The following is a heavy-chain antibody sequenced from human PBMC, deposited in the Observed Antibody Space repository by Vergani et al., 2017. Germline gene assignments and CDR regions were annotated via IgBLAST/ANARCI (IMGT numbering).Heavy chain of an antibody. V-gene: IGHV1-2*02. CDR1: GYTFTDYF. CDR3: ARVGTCSNRDYFEY. D-gene: IGHD1-14*01. CDR2: INPNSGGT. Sequence: QVQLVQSGAEVKKPGASVKVSCKASGYTFTDYFMHWVRQAPGQGLEWMGWINPNSGGTNYAQKFQGRVTMNRDTSISTAYMELSNLRSDDTAVYYCARVGTCSNRDYFEYWGQGTLVTVSS. J-gene: IGHJ4*02.